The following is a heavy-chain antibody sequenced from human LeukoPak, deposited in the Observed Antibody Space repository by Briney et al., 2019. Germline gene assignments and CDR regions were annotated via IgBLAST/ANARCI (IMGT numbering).Heavy chain of an antibody. CDR2: IYYTGST. CDR1: GGSIRSHY. CDR3: ARERWEGGSFVMGFDY. V-gene: IGHV4-59*11. J-gene: IGHJ4*02. Sequence: SETLSLTCSVSGGSIRSHYWNRIRQPPGKGLEWLGHIYYTGSTYYDPSLKSRVTISVDTSKNQFSLRPSSVTAADTAVYYCARERWEGGSFVMGFDYWGQGALVTVSS. D-gene: IGHD1-26*01.